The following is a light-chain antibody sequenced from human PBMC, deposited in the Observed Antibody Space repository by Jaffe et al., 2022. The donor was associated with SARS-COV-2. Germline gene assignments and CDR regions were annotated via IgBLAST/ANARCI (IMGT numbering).Light chain of an antibody. J-gene: IGLJ1*01. CDR3: SSYTSSSTLYV. CDR1: SSDVGGYNY. V-gene: IGLV2-14*01. Sequence: QSALTQPASVSGSPGQSITISCTGTSSDVGGYNYVSWYQQHPGKGPKLMIYDVSNRPSGVSTRFSGSKSDNTASLTISGLQAEDEADYYCSSYTSSSTLYVFGTGTKVTVL. CDR2: DVS.